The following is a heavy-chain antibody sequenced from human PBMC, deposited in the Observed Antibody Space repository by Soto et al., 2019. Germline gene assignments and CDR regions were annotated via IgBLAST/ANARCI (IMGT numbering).Heavy chain of an antibody. CDR1: GFIFSDYA. CDR3: VKGMNYYYYYMDV. V-gene: IGHV3-23*01. Sequence: EVQLLESGGGFVPPGGSLRLSCAASGFIFSDYAMTWVRQAPGKGLEWVSAISGSGGKTYYAVSVKGRFTISRDSSQNMMFLQMSGLRAEDTAIYYCVKGMNYYYYYMDVWSNGTTVPVSS. CDR2: ISGSGGKT. J-gene: IGHJ6*03.